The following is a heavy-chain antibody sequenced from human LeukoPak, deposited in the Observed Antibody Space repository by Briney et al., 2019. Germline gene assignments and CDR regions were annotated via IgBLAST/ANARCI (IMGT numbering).Heavy chain of an antibody. J-gene: IGHJ4*02. V-gene: IGHV1-24*01. Sequence: GASVKVSCKVSGYTLTELSMHCVRQAPGKGLEWMGGFDPEDGETIYAQKFQGRVTMTEDTSTDTAYMELSSLRSEDTAVYYCATVGVEMATISPFDYWGQGTLVTVSS. CDR1: GYTLTELS. CDR3: ATVGVEMATISPFDY. CDR2: FDPEDGET. D-gene: IGHD5-24*01.